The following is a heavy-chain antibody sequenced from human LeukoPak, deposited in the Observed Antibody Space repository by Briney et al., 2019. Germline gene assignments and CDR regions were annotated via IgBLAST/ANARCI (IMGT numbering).Heavy chain of an antibody. CDR2: IRYDGTNT. V-gene: IGHV3-30*02. Sequence: PGGSLRLSCAASAITFSNSWMNWVRQAPGEGLEWVAFIRYDGTNTYYLDSVKGRFTISRDNSRDTLFLQMNSLRAEDTALYYCANVEAMNYYGSASPYSPNWGQGTLVTVSS. J-gene: IGHJ4*02. CDR3: ANVEAMNYYGSASPYSPN. CDR1: AITFSNSW. D-gene: IGHD3-10*01.